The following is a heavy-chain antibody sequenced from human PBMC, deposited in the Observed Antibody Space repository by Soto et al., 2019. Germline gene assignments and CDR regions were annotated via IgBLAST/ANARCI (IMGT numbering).Heavy chain of an antibody. Sequence: GGSLRLSCAASGFTFDDYAMHWVRQAPGKGLEWVSGISWNRGSIGYADSVKGRFTISRDNAKNSLYLQMNSLRAEDTALYYCAKEGSGSYPAPAYWYFDLWGRGTLVTVSS. D-gene: IGHD3-10*01. V-gene: IGHV3-9*01. CDR1: GFTFDDYA. CDR2: ISWNRGSI. CDR3: AKEGSGSYPAPAYWYFDL. J-gene: IGHJ2*01.